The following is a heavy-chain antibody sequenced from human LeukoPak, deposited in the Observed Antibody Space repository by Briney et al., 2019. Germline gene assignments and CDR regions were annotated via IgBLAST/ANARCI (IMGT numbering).Heavy chain of an antibody. Sequence: GGSLRLSCAASGFTFSTFAMIWVRQPPGKGLEWVSGIFPSGGEIHYADSVRGRFTISRDNSKSILSLQMNSLRAEDTAIYYCATYRQVLLPFESWGQGTLVTVSS. D-gene: IGHD5-18*01. V-gene: IGHV3-23*01. CDR1: GFTFSTFA. CDR2: IFPSGGEI. J-gene: IGHJ4*02. CDR3: ATYRQVLLPFES.